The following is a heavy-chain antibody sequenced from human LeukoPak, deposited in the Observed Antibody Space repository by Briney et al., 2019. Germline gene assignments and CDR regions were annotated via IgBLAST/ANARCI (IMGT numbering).Heavy chain of an antibody. Sequence: GGSLRLSCAASGFTFSSYAMSWVRQAPGKGLEWVSAISGSGGSTYYADSVKGRFTISRDNSKNTLYLQMNSLRDEDKAVYYCAKAYSGYEYYYYYMDVWGKGTTVTVSS. CDR3: AKAYSGYEYYYYYMDV. J-gene: IGHJ6*03. D-gene: IGHD5-12*01. CDR2: ISGSGGST. CDR1: GFTFSSYA. V-gene: IGHV3-23*01.